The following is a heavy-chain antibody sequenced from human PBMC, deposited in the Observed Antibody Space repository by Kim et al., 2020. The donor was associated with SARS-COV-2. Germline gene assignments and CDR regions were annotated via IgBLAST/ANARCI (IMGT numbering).Heavy chain of an antibody. Sequence: GGSLRLSCAASGFTFSSYSMNWVRQAPGKGLEWVSSISSSSYIYYYAEAEERFTIFTDNAKNSLYLQMNSLRAEDTAVYYCARDGQFLEWLSPWYYYYYMDVWGKGTTVTVSS. CDR1: GFTFSSYS. D-gene: IGHD3-3*01. CDR2: ISSSSYI. J-gene: IGHJ6*03. V-gene: IGHV3-21*01. CDR3: ARDGQFLEWLSPWYYYYYMDV.